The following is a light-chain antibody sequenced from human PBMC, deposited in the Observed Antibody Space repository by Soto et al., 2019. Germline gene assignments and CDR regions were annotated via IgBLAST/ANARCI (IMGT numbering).Light chain of an antibody. CDR2: ASS. Sequence: QSVLTQPASVSGSPGQSITISCTGTSSDVGSHNYVSWYQQHPGKAPRLMIYASSNRPSGVSHRFSGSRSGNTASLTISGLQAEDEADYFCSSYTSGSTLYVFGSGTKVT. V-gene: IGLV2-14*01. CDR3: SSYTSGSTLYV. J-gene: IGLJ1*01. CDR1: SSDVGSHNY.